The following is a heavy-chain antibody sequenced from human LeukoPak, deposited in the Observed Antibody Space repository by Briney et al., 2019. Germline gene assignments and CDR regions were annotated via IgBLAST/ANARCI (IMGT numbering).Heavy chain of an antibody. J-gene: IGHJ3*02. CDR3: ARDARGRGVPDAFDI. Sequence: PSETLSLTCAVSGGSISSGGYSWSWIRQPPGKGLERIGYIYHSGSTYYNPSLKSRVTISVDRSKNQFSLKLSSVTAADTAVYYCARDARGRGVPDAFDIWGQGTMVTVSS. CDR2: IYHSGST. D-gene: IGHD3-10*01. V-gene: IGHV4-30-2*01. CDR1: GGSISSGGYS.